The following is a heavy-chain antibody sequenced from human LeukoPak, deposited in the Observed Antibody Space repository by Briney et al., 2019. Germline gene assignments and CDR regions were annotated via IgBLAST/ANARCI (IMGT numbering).Heavy chain of an antibody. CDR3: ARGFYGGNSRPFDC. Sequence: SQTLSLTCTVSGGSISSGGYYWSWIRQHPGKGLEWIGYIYYSGSTYYNPSLKSRVTISVDTSKNQFSLKLSSVTAADTAVYYCARGFYGGNSRPFDCWGQGTLVTVSS. V-gene: IGHV4-31*03. CDR2: IYYSGST. D-gene: IGHD4-23*01. J-gene: IGHJ4*02. CDR1: GGSISSGGYY.